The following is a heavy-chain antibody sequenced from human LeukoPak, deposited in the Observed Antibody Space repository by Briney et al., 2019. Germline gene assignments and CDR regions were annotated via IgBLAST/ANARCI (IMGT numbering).Heavy chain of an antibody. Sequence: PGGSLRLSCVVSGFTFNSYAMNWVRQAPGKGLEWVSAISDSGGSTYYADSVKGRFTISRDNSKNTLYLQMNSLRAEDTAVYYCAKSGYYDSSGYLQTFDYWGQGTLVTVSS. CDR1: GFTFNSYA. CDR3: AKSGYYDSSGYLQTFDY. D-gene: IGHD3-22*01. CDR2: ISDSGGST. V-gene: IGHV3-23*01. J-gene: IGHJ4*02.